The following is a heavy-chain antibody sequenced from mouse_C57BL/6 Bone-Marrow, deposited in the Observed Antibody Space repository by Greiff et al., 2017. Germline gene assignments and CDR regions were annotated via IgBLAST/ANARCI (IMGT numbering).Heavy chain of an antibody. CDR1: GYAFSSSW. CDR3: ATELGLDY. J-gene: IGHJ2*01. CDR2: ISPGAGDN. V-gene: IGHV1-82*01. D-gene: IGHD4-1*01. Sequence: QVQLQQSGPELVKPGASVKISCEASGYAFSSSWMNWVQQTPGKGLEWIGRISPGAGDNNYNGKVKGKATLTADKTSSKAYMQLSSVTSEDSEVYLCATELGLDYWGQGTTVTVSS.